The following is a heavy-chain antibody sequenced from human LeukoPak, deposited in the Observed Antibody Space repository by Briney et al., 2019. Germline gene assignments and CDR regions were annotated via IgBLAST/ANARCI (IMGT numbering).Heavy chain of an antibody. CDR3: ARDRGGGGIDY. CDR2: INWNGGST. J-gene: IGHJ4*02. Sequence: GGSLRLSCAASGLTFSSYAMHWVRQAPGKGLEWVSGINWNGGSTGYADSVKGRFTISRDNAKNSLYLQMNSLRAEDTALYYCARDRGGGGIDYWGQGTLVTVSS. V-gene: IGHV3-20*04. CDR1: GLTFSSYA. D-gene: IGHD3-16*01.